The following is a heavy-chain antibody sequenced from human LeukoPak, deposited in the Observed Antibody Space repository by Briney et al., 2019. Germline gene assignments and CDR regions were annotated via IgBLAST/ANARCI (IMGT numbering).Heavy chain of an antibody. D-gene: IGHD6-13*01. CDR1: GSTFRSYD. Sequence: GASVKVSCKASGSTFRSYDINWVRQATGQGPEWMGWMNPNSGDTGYTQRFQGRVTMTRDTSISTAYMELSSLRSEDTAIYYCARATSGTDYWGQGTLVTVSS. CDR3: ARATSGTDY. CDR2: MNPNSGDT. J-gene: IGHJ4*02. V-gene: IGHV1-8*02.